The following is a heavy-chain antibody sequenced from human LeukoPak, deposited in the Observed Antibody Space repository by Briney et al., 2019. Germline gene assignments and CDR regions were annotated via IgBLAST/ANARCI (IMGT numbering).Heavy chain of an antibody. CDR3: AREQQLAPRSTYYYYGMDV. J-gene: IGHJ6*02. V-gene: IGHV1-8*01. CDR1: GYTFTSYD. CDR2: VNPNSGNT. D-gene: IGHD6-13*01. Sequence: ASVKVSYKASGYTFTSYDNNLVRQAPGQRREWTGVVNPNSGNTGYAQKFQGRVTMTRNTSISTAYMELSSLRSEDTAVYYCAREQQLAPRSTYYYYGMDVWGQGTTVTVSS.